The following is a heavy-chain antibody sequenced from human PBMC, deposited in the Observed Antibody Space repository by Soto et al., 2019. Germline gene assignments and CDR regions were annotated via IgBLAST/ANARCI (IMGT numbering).Heavy chain of an antibody. V-gene: IGHV1-8*01. CDR1: GYTFSNYD. CDR2: MNPNRGNT. CDR3: AREGTFSGSGRGIEYYTLDV. Sequence: QMQLVQSGAEVKKPGDSVKVSCKASGYTFSNYDINWVRQAPGQGLEWMGWMNPNRGNTDIAQKFQGRATMTLDTSMRTAYMEATSLRSEDTAVFSCAREGTFSGSGRGIEYYTLDVWGQGTTVIVSS. D-gene: IGHD3-10*01. J-gene: IGHJ6*02.